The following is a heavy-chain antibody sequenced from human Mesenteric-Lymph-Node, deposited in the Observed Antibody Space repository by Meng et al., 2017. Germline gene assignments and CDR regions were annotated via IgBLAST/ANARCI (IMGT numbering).Heavy chain of an antibody. D-gene: IGHD3-16*01. V-gene: IGHV3-7*01. Sequence: VQRVESGGGLVQPGGSLRLSCAGSGFTFSGYWMNWVRQAPGKGLEWVANIKQDGSEKHYVDSVKGRFTISRDNAKNSLYLQMNSLRDEDTAVYHCARDQGSYGNFQHWGQGTLVTVSS. J-gene: IGHJ1*01. CDR2: IKQDGSEK. CDR1: GFTFSGYW. CDR3: ARDQGSYGNFQH.